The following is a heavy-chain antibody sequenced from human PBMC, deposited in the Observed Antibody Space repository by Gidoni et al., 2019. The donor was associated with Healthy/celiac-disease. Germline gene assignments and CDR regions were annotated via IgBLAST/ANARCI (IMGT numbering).Heavy chain of an antibody. Sequence: QVQLQQWGAGLLKPSETLSLTCAVYGGSFSGYYWSWIRQPPGKGLEWIGEINHGGSTNYNPSLKSRVTISVDTSKNQFSLKLSSVTAADTAVYYCARGPPSRPYYDFWSGYRPFDYWGQGTLVTVSS. D-gene: IGHD3-3*01. CDR3: ARGPPSRPYYDFWSGYRPFDY. CDR1: GGSFSGYY. CDR2: INHGGST. V-gene: IGHV4-34*01. J-gene: IGHJ4*02.